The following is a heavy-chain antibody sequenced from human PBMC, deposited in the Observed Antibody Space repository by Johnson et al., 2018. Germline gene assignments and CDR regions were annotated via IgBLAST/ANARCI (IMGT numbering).Heavy chain of an antibody. D-gene: IGHD6-19*01. V-gene: IGHV3-30*18. CDR1: GFTFSSYG. J-gene: IGHJ1*01. CDR3: AKDRYSSGREYFQH. CDR2: ISYDGSNK. Sequence: QVQLVQSGGGVVQPGRSLRLSCAASGFTFSSYGMHRVRQAPGKGLEWVAVISYDGSNKYYADSVKGRFTISRDNSKNTLYLEMNSLRAEDTAVYYCAKDRYSSGREYFQHWGQGTLVTVSS.